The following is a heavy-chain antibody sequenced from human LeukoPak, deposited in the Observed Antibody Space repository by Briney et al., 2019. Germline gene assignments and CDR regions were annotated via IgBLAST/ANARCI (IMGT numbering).Heavy chain of an antibody. CDR2: INPEGSAK. CDR3: AKAHYDFNFDY. D-gene: IGHD3-3*01. V-gene: IGHV3-7*01. CDR1: GFAFRSYW. Sequence: GGSLRLSCAASGFAFRSYWMSWVRQAPGRGLEWVANINPEGSAKFSLDSVKGRFTISRDNAKNSLYLQMNSLRAEDTAVYYCAKAHYDFNFDYWGQGTLVTVSS. J-gene: IGHJ4*02.